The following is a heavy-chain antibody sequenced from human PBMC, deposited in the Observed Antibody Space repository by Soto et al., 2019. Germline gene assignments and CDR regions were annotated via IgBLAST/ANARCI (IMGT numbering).Heavy chain of an antibody. J-gene: IGHJ3*02. V-gene: IGHV4-4*07. CDR1: GGSISSYY. CDR2: IYTSGST. Sequence: SETLSLTCTVSGGSISSYYWSWIRQPAGKGLEWIGRIYTSGSTNYNPSLKSRVTMSVDTSKNQFSLKLSSVTAADTAVYYCARESNPDNPIAALVDAFDIWGQGTMVTVSS. D-gene: IGHD6-6*01. CDR3: ARESNPDNPIAALVDAFDI.